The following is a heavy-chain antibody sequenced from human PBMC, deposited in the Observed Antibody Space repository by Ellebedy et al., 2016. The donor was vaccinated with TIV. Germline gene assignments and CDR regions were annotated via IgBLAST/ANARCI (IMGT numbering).Heavy chain of an antibody. Sequence: PGGSLRLSCAASGFTFSSYSMNWVRQAPGKGLEWVSSISSSSSYIYYADSVKGRFTISRDNAKNSLYLQMNSLTAEDTAVYYCAREVLGYGDYVGDWFDPWGQGTLVTVSS. D-gene: IGHD4-17*01. CDR2: ISSSSSYI. CDR1: GFTFSSYS. V-gene: IGHV3-21*01. J-gene: IGHJ5*02. CDR3: AREVLGYGDYVGDWFDP.